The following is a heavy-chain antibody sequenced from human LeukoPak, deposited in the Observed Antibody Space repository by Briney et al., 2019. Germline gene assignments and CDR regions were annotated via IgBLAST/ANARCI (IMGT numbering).Heavy chain of an antibody. Sequence: SVKVSCKASGGTFSSYAISWVRQAPGQGLEWMGSIIPILGTANYAQKFQGRVTITADKSTSTAYMELSSLRSEDTAVYYCARTNSITIFGVVTRLNGWFDPWGQGTLVTVSS. CDR1: GGTFSSYA. D-gene: IGHD3-3*01. CDR2: IIPILGTA. J-gene: IGHJ5*02. CDR3: ARTNSITIFGVVTRLNGWFDP. V-gene: IGHV1-69*04.